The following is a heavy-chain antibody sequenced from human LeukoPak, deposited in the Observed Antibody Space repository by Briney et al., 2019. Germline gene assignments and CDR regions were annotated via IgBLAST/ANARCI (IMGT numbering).Heavy chain of an antibody. CDR2: ISSGGSTI. J-gene: IGHJ4*02. Sequence: AGGSLRLSCAASGFTFSSYEMNWVRQAPGKGLEWVSYISSGGSTIYYADSVKGRFTISRDNAKNSLYLQMNSLRAEDTAVYYYARDRSIAARQDYFDYWGQGTLVTVSS. CDR3: ARDRSIAARQDYFDY. CDR1: GFTFSSYE. D-gene: IGHD6-6*01. V-gene: IGHV3-48*03.